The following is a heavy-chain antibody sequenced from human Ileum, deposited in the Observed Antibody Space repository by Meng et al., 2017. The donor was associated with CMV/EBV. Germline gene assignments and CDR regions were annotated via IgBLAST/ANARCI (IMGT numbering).Heavy chain of an antibody. Sequence: QVQLVQSGAEVKKPGASVKVSCKASGYTFTGYFIFWVRQAPGQGLEWMGSINPYSGATNNAQKFQGRFTMTRDMSIHTAYMELSSLRSDDTAVYYCAIISGGDFDYWGHGTLVTVSS. J-gene: IGHJ4*01. CDR3: AIISGGDFDY. D-gene: IGHD1-26*01. V-gene: IGHV1-2*02. CDR1: GYTFTGYF. CDR2: INPYSGAT.